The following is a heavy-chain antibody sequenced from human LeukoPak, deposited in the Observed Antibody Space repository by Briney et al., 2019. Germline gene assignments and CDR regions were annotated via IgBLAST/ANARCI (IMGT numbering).Heavy chain of an antibody. V-gene: IGHV3-23*01. CDR2: ISGSGGST. D-gene: IGHD3-10*01. J-gene: IGHJ3*02. CDR1: GFTFSSYA. Sequence: GGSLRLSCAASGFTFSSYAMSWVRQAPGKGLEWVSAISGSGGSTYYADSVKGRFTISRDNSKNTLYLQMNSLRAEDTAVYYCAKPSSRGFLWTDAFDIWGQGTMVTVSS. CDR3: AKPSSRGFLWTDAFDI.